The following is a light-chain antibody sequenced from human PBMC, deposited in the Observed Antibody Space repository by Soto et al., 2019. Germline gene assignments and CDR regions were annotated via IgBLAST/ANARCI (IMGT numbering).Light chain of an antibody. CDR2: EVA. Sequence: QSALTQPASVSGSPGQSITISCTGTSSDIGFYNYVSWYQQHPGNAPRLIIFEVAKRPSGVSSRFSGSKSGNTASLTISGLQAEDEADYHCSSYTNTGPLYVFGTGTKLTVL. CDR1: SSDIGFYNY. J-gene: IGLJ1*01. V-gene: IGLV2-14*01. CDR3: SSYTNTGPLYV.